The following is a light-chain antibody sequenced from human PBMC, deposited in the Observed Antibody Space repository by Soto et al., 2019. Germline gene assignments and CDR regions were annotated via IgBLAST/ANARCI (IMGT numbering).Light chain of an antibody. CDR2: LTS. Sequence: DVVMTQSPLSLPVTPVEPSSISFSSSHGLLQSNGYTYLDWYLQKSGQSPQLLIYLTSIRASGVPDRFNGSGSGTDFTLKISKVEAEDVGVYYCMQALQTPPWTFGQGTKVDIK. CDR3: MQALQTPPWT. V-gene: IGKV2-28*01. CDR1: HGLLQSNGYTY. J-gene: IGKJ1*01.